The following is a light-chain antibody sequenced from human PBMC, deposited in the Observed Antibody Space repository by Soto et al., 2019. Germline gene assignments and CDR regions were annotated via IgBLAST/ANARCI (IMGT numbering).Light chain of an antibody. Sequence: DIQMTQSPSTLSPSVGDKVTITCRASHSISSWLAWYQQKPGKAPKLLFYKASSLESGVPSRFSGSGSGTEFTLTISGLQPDDFATYYCHQFNSYPWRFGQGTKVEIK. V-gene: IGKV1-5*03. CDR3: HQFNSYPWR. CDR1: HSISSW. CDR2: KAS. J-gene: IGKJ1*01.